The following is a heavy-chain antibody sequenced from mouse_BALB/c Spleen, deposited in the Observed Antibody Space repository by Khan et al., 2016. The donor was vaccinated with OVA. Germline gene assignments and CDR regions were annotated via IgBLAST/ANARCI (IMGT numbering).Heavy chain of an antibody. Sequence: VQLKQSGPELVKPGASVKIPCKASGYTFTDYNMDWVKQSHGESLEWIGDINPNNGGNNYNQKFKGKATLTVDKSSSTAYMELRSLTSEDAAVYYCTRKEDRYDGDFDYWGQGTTLTVSS. CDR2: INPNNGGN. CDR1: GYTFTDYN. CDR3: TRKEDRYDGDFDY. V-gene: IGHV1-18*01. D-gene: IGHD2-14*01. J-gene: IGHJ2*01.